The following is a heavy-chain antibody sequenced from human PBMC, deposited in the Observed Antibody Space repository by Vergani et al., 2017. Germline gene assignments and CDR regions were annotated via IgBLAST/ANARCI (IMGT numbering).Heavy chain of an antibody. J-gene: IGHJ5*01. CDR1: GATFRSNT. CDR3: ARSYSGSYYEAVEKWFDL. D-gene: IGHD1-26*01. CDR2: IIPVLGKT. Sequence: QFQLVQSGAEVKKPGSSVKVSSKASGATFRSNTISWVRQVPGQGLEWMGRIIPVLGKTKYAQDFQGRLTITADTSTSTAYMELRSPRSDDTAVYYCARSYSGSYYEAVEKWFDLWGQGTLVTVSS. V-gene: IGHV1-69*02.